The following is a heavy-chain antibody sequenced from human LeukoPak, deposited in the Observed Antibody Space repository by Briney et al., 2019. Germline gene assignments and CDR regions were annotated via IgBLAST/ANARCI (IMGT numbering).Heavy chain of an antibody. CDR1: GFTFSSYA. V-gene: IGHV3-23*01. Sequence: GGSLRLSCAASGFTFSSYAMSWVRQAPGKGLEWVSAISGSGGSTYYADSVKGRFTISRDNSKNTLYLQMNSLRAEDTAVYYCARESAMVRGVAPPDAFDIWGQGTTVSLSS. D-gene: IGHD3-10*01. CDR3: ARESAMVRGVAPPDAFDI. J-gene: IGHJ3*02. CDR2: ISGSGGST.